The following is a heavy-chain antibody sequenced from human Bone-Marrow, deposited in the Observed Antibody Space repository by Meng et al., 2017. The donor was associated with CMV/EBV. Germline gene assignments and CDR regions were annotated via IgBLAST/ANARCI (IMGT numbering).Heavy chain of an antibody. J-gene: IGHJ5*02. CDR1: GYSFTSYW. CDR3: ARLKVVGYLTGWFDP. V-gene: IGHV5-51*01. D-gene: IGHD1-14*01. Sequence: GESLKISCKGSGYSFTSYWIGWVRQMPGKGLEWVGIINPGDSDTRYSPSFQGQVTTSADKSISTAYLQWTSLKASDAAMYYCARLKVVGYLTGWFDPWGQGTLVTVSS. CDR2: INPGDSDT.